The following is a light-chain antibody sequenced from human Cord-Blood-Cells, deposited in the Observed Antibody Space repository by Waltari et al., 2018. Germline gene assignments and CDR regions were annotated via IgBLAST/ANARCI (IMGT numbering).Light chain of an antibody. V-gene: IGLV2-14*01. CDR3: SSYTSSSTSLYV. Sequence: QSALTQPASVSGSPGQSIPISCTGTSRDVGGYNYVSWYQQHPGKAPKLMIYEVSNRPSGVSNRFSGSKSGNTASLTISGLQAEDEADYYCSSYTSSSTSLYVFGTGTKVTVL. J-gene: IGLJ1*01. CDR1: SRDVGGYNY. CDR2: EVS.